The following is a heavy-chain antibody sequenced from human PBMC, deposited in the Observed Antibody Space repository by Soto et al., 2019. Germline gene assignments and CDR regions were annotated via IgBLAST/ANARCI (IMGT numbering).Heavy chain of an antibody. CDR1: GGSFSGYY. J-gene: IGHJ4*02. CDR2: INHSGST. V-gene: IGHV4-34*01. Sequence: SETLCLTCGVYGGSFSGYYGSWIRQPPGKGLEWIGEINHSGSTNYNPSLKSRVTISVDTSKKQFSLKLSSVTAADTAVYYCASTYYYGSGSHFDYWGQGTLVTVSS. D-gene: IGHD3-10*01. CDR3: ASTYYYGSGSHFDY.